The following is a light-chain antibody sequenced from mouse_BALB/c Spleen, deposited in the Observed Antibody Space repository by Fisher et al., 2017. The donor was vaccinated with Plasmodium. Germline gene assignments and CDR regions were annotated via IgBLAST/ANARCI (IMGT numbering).Light chain of an antibody. CDR2: YAS. J-gene: IGKJ5*01. V-gene: IGKV5-45*01. Sequence: DIVITQSTVTLSVTPGDRVSLSCRASQSISNHLHWYQQRSHGSPRLLIKYASQSISGIPSRFSGGGSGTDFTLIINSVETEDFGMYFCQHSNSWPLTFGTGTKLELK. CDR3: QHSNSWPLT. CDR1: QSISNH.